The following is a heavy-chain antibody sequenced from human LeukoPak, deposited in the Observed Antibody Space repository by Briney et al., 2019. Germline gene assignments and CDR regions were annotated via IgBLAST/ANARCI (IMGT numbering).Heavy chain of an antibody. J-gene: IGHJ3*02. CDR1: GYTFTSYY. CDR3: ARDHYYDSSGYSDAFDI. V-gene: IGHV1-46*01. Sequence: ASLKDSCKASGYTFTSYYMHCVRHAPGQRLEWMGIINPSGGSTSYAQKFQGRVTMTRDMSTSTVYMELSSLRSEDTAVYYCARDHYYDSSGYSDAFDIWGQGTMVTVSS. CDR2: INPSGGST. D-gene: IGHD3-22*01.